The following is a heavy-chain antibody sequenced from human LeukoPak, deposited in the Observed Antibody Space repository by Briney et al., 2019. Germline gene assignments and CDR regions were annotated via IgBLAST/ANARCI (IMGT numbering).Heavy chain of an antibody. CDR1: GFTFSSYA. J-gene: IGHJ1*01. D-gene: IGHD6-13*01. CDR2: ISYDGSNK. CDR3: ARARSIAAAGFPAESFQH. V-gene: IGHV3-30-3*01. Sequence: GGSLRLSCVASGFTFSSYAMHWVRQAPGKGLEWVAVISYDGSNKYYADSVKGRFTISRDNSKNMLYLQVNSLRAEDAAVYHCARARSIAAAGFPAESFQHWGQGTLVTVSS.